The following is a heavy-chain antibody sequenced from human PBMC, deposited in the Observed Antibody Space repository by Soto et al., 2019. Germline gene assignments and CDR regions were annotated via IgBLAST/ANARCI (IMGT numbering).Heavy chain of an antibody. CDR1: GFSFDAYG. Sequence: GGSLRLSCAGSGFSFDAYGMHWVRQAPGKGLEWLTTVSFDSKNKYYIDSVEGRFTISRDNSKNMLFLQMNSLRHEDTAVYYCAKESVETSYSYYGMDVWGPGTTVTVSS. CDR2: VSFDSKNK. V-gene: IGHV3-30*18. CDR3: AKESVETSYSYYGMDV. J-gene: IGHJ6*02. D-gene: IGHD4-4*01.